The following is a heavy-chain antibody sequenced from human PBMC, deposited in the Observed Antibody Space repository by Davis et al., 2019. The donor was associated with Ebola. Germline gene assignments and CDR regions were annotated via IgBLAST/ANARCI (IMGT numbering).Heavy chain of an antibody. D-gene: IGHD2-15*01. CDR2: IYYSGST. CDR3: AREMGRYCSGGSCYDYYGMDV. Sequence: LRLSCTVSGGSISSYYWSWIRQPPGKGLEWIGYIYYSGSTNYNPSLKSRVTISVDTSKNQFSLKLSSVTAADTAVYYCAREMGRYCSGGSCYDYYGMDVWGQGTTVTVSS. J-gene: IGHJ6*02. CDR1: GGSISSYY. V-gene: IGHV4-59*01.